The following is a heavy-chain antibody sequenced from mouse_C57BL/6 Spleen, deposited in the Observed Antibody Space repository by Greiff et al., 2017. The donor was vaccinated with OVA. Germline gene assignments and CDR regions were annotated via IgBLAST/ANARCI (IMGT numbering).Heavy chain of an antibody. V-gene: IGHV5-6*01. Sequence: EVQRVESGGDLVKPGGSLKLSCAASGFTFSSYGMSWVRQTPDKRLEWVATISSGGSYTYSPDSVKGRFTISREKAKNTLYLQMSSLKYEDTAMYYCARHREDYFDYWGQGTTLTVSS. CDR3: ARHREDYFDY. CDR2: ISSGGSYT. J-gene: IGHJ2*01. CDR1: GFTFSSYG. D-gene: IGHD3-1*01.